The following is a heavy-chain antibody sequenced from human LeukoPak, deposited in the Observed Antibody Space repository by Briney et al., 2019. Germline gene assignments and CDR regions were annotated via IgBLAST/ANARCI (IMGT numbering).Heavy chain of an antibody. V-gene: IGHV3-23*01. CDR1: GFTFSTYA. CDR2: LSPSGGIT. J-gene: IGHJ4*02. CDR3: AKGVNYFVLEY. D-gene: IGHD3-10*02. Sequence: PGGSLRLSCAASGFTFSTYAMSWVRQAPGKGLEWVSALSPSGGITYYEDSVKGRFTISRDNSKNTLYLQMNSLSAEDTAVYYCAKGVNYFVLEYWGQGTLVTISS.